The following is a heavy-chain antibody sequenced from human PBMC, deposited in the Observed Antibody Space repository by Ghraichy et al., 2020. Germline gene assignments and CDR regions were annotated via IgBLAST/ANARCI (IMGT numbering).Heavy chain of an antibody. CDR1: GYTFTSYD. CDR3: ARIWGYYDSSGYYYDWYFDL. J-gene: IGHJ2*01. D-gene: IGHD3-22*01. Sequence: ASVKVSCKASGYTFTSYDINWVRQATGQGLEWMGWMNPNSGNTGYAQKFQGRVTMTRNTSISTAYMELSSLRSEDTAVYYCARIWGYYDSSGYYYDWYFDLWGRGTLVTVSS. V-gene: IGHV1-8*01. CDR2: MNPNSGNT.